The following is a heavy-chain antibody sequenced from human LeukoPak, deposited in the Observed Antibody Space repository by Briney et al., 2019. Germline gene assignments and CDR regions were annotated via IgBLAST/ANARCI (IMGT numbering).Heavy chain of an antibody. CDR3: ARALLGVDAFDI. CDR1: GFTFDDYA. CDR2: ISWNSGSI. D-gene: IGHD3-10*01. V-gene: IGHV3-9*01. J-gene: IGHJ3*02. Sequence: GRSLRLSCAASGFTFDDYAMHWVRQAPGKGLEWVSGISWNSGSIGYADSVKGRFTISRDNSKNTLYLQMNSLRAEDTAVYYCARALLGVDAFDIWGQGTMVTVSS.